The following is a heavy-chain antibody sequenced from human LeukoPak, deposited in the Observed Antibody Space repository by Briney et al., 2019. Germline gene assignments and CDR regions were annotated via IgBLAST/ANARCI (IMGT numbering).Heavy chain of an antibody. CDR2: INSDGSST. Sequence: QPGGSLRLSCAASGFTFSSYWMHWVRQAPGKGLVWVSRINSDGSSTSYADSVKGRFTISRDNAKNTLYLQMNSLRAEDTAVYYCARDQPYDFWSGYWFGPDYYNYMDVWGRGTTVTVSS. D-gene: IGHD3-3*01. J-gene: IGHJ6*03. V-gene: IGHV3-74*01. CDR1: GFTFSSYW. CDR3: ARDQPYDFWSGYWFGPDYYNYMDV.